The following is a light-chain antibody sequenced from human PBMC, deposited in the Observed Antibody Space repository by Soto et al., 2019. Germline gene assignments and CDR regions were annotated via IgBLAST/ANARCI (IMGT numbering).Light chain of an antibody. J-gene: IGKJ5*01. Sequence: EIVLTQSPGTLSLSPGERATLSCRASQSVSSSYLAWYQQKPGQAPRLLIYGASSRATGIPDRFSGSGSGTDLTLTISRLEPEDFALYYCQQYGSSPQTFGQGTRLEIK. CDR2: GAS. CDR3: QQYGSSPQT. V-gene: IGKV3-20*01. CDR1: QSVSSSY.